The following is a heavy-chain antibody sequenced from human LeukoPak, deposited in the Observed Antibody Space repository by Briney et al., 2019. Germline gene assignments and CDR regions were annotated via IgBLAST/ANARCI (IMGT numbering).Heavy chain of an antibody. CDR2: INPDTGGT. D-gene: IGHD4-23*01. Sequence: ASVKVSCKASGYTFTGYYMHWVRQAPGQGLEWVGWINPDTGGTHYAQKFQGRVTMTRDTSISTAYMELSRLRSDDTAVYYCARDPDYGGNCFDYWGQGTLVTVSS. V-gene: IGHV1-2*02. CDR1: GYTFTGYY. CDR3: ARDPDYGGNCFDY. J-gene: IGHJ4*02.